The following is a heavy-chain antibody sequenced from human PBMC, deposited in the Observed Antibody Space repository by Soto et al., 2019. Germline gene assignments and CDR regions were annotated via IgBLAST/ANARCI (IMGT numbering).Heavy chain of an antibody. V-gene: IGHV4-30-4*01. J-gene: IGHJ5*02. CDR1: GGSISSVDYS. CDR3: AVVDSTGNWFDP. D-gene: IGHD6-25*01. CDR2: IYNNGHT. Sequence: PSETLSLTCTVSGGSISSVDYSWTWLRQPPGKGLEWVADIYNNGHTYQASSLKSRLAVSVDTSKSQVSLRLSSVTTADTAVYYCAVVDSTGNWFDPWGEGALVTVSS.